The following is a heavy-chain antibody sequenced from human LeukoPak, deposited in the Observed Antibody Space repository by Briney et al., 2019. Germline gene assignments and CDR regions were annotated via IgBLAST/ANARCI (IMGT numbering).Heavy chain of an antibody. D-gene: IGHD2-2*02. V-gene: IGHV1-2*02. Sequence: ASVNVSCKASGYTFTGYYMHWVRQAPGQGLEWMGWINPNRGGTNYAQKFQGTVTMTRDTSISTAYMELSRLRSDDTAVYYCGVAYCSSTSCYTGGDYGMDVWGQGTTVTVSS. CDR3: GVAYCSSTSCYTGGDYGMDV. J-gene: IGHJ6*02. CDR2: INPNRGGT. CDR1: GYTFTGYY.